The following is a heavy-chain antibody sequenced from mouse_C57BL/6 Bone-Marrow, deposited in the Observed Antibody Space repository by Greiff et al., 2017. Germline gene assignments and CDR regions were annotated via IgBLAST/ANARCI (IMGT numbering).Heavy chain of an antibody. V-gene: IGHV3-6*01. Sequence: ESGPGLVKPSQSLSLTCSVTGYSITSGYYWNWIRQFPGNKLEWMGYISYDGSNNYNPSLKNRISITRDTSKNQFFLKLNSVTTEDTATYYCARNWDGAMDYWGQGTSVTVSS. CDR3: ARNWDGAMDY. J-gene: IGHJ4*01. CDR1: GYSITSGYY. D-gene: IGHD4-1*01. CDR2: ISYDGSN.